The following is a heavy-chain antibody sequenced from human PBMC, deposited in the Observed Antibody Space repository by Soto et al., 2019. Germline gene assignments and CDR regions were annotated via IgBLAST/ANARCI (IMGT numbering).Heavy chain of an antibody. V-gene: IGHV1-3*01. J-gene: IGHJ5*02. CDR2: INAGNGNT. CDR1: GYTFTSYA. D-gene: IGHD2-8*01. CDR3: ARDRHYCTNGVCYIVGPWFDP. Sequence: ASVKVSCKASGYTFTSYAMHWVRQAPGQRLEWMGWINAGNGNTKYSQKFQGRVTITRDTSASTAYMELSSLRSEDTAVYYCARDRHYCTNGVCYIVGPWFDPWGQGTLVTVSS.